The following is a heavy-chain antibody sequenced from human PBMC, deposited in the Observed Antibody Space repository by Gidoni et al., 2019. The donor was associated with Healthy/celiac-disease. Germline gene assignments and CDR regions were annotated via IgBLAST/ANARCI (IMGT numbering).Heavy chain of an antibody. CDR3: AKVAYGSGSYRYFDY. Sequence: EVQLLESGGGLVQPGGSLRLSCAASGFTFSSYAMSWVRQAPGKGMEWVSAISCSGGSTYYADSVKGRFTISRDNSKNTLYLQMNSLRAEDTAVYYCAKVAYGSGSYRYFDYWGQGTLVTVSS. J-gene: IGHJ4*02. V-gene: IGHV3-23*01. CDR2: ISCSGGST. CDR1: GFTFSSYA. D-gene: IGHD3-10*01.